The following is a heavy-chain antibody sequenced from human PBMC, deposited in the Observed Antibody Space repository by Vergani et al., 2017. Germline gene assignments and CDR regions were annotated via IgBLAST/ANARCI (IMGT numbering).Heavy chain of an antibody. CDR3: ARDRRLLGYCSSTSCPSGFDP. D-gene: IGHD2-2*01. J-gene: IGHJ5*02. V-gene: IGHV4-4*03. Sequence: QVQLQESGPGLVKPPGTLSLTCAVSGGSISGTNWWSWVRQSPGKGLEWIGEIYHSGSTNYNPSLKSRVTISVDKSKNQFSLKLSSVTAADTAVYYCARDRRLLGYCSSTSCPSGFDPWGQGTLVTVSS. CDR1: GGSISGTNW. CDR2: IYHSGST.